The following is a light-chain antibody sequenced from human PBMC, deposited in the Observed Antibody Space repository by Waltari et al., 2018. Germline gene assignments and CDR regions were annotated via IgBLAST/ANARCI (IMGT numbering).Light chain of an antibody. Sequence: SYELTQPSSVSVSPGQTARITCPGDVLAKKKYARWFQQKPGQAPVLVIYKDSERPSGIPERFSGSSSGTTVTLTISGAQVEDEADYYCYSAADNNEVFGGGTKLTVL. CDR2: KDS. CDR1: VLAKKKY. V-gene: IGLV3-27*01. J-gene: IGLJ2*01. CDR3: YSAADNNEV.